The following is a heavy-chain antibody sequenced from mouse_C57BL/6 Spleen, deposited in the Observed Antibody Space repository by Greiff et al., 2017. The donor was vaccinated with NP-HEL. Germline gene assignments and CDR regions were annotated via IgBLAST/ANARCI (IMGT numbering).Heavy chain of an antibody. J-gene: IGHJ2*01. CDR1: GYAFSSSW. V-gene: IGHV1-82*01. CDR2: IYPGDGDT. Sequence: QVQLQQSGPELVKPGASVKISCKASGYAFSSSWMNWVKQRPGKGLEWIGRIYPGDGDTNYNGKFKGKATLTADKSSSPACMQLSSLTSEDSAVYFCARDEDGSYYFDYWGQGTTLTVSS. CDR3: ARDEDGSYYFDY. D-gene: IGHD2-3*01.